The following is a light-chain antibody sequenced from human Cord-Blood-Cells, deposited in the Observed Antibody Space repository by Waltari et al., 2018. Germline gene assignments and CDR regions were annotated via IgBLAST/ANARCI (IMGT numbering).Light chain of an antibody. CDR2: DDS. J-gene: IGLJ2*01. V-gene: IGLV3-21*03. CDR1: KIGSKS. Sequence: SYVLTQPPSVSVAPGKPPRLTCGGTKIGSKSVHWYQQKPGQAPVLVVYDDSDRPSGFPERFSGSNSGNTATLTISRVAAGDEADYYCQVWDRSSDHVVFGGGTKLTVL. CDR3: QVWDRSSDHVV.